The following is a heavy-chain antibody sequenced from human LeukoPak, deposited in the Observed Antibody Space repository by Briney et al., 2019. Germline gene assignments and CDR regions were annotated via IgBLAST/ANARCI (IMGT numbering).Heavy chain of an antibody. CDR3: ASGGLDSGSYYNFDAFDI. D-gene: IGHD3-10*01. Sequence: GSSVKVSCKASGGTFSSYAISWVRQAPGQGLEWMGRIIPILGIANYAQKFQGRVTITADKSTSTAYMELSSLRSEDTAVYYCASGGLDSGSYYNFDAFDIWGQGTMVTVSS. J-gene: IGHJ3*02. CDR1: GGTFSSYA. CDR2: IIPILGIA. V-gene: IGHV1-69*04.